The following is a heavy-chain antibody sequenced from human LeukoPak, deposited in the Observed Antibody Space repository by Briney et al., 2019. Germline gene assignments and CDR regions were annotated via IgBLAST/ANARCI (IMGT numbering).Heavy chain of an antibody. CDR3: AKDLTIFGVVTNWFDP. V-gene: IGHV3-30*18. CDR1: GFTFSSYG. J-gene: IGHJ5*02. Sequence: GGSLRLSCAASGFTFSSYGMHWVRQAPGKGLEWVAVIPYDGSNKYYADSVKGRFTIPRDNSKNTLYLQMNSLRAEDTAVYYCAKDLTIFGVVTNWFDPWGQGTLVTVSS. CDR2: IPYDGSNK. D-gene: IGHD3-3*01.